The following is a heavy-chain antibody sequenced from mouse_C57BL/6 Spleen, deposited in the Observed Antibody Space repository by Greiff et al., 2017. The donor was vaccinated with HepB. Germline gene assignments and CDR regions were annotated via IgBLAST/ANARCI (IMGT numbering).Heavy chain of an antibody. CDR2: INPSTGGT. V-gene: IGHV1-42*01. J-gene: IGHJ1*03. Sequence: VQLQQSGPELVKPGASVKISCKASGYSFTGYYMNWVKQSPEKSLEWIGEINPSTGGTTYNQKFKAKATLTVDKSSSTAYMQLNSLTSEDSAVYYCARWGYWYFDVWGTGTTVTVSS. CDR3: ARWGYWYFDV. CDR1: GYSFTGYY.